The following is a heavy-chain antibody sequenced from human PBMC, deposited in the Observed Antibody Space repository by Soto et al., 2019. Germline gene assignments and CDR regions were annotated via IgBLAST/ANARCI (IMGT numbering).Heavy chain of an antibody. CDR1: GFTFSSYL. CDR2: INVDGTTT. CDR3: ASGRLVGALDY. V-gene: IGHV3-74*01. D-gene: IGHD1-26*01. J-gene: IGHJ4*02. Sequence: GGFLRLSCAASGFTFSSYLMHWVRQAPGKGLVWVSRINVDGTTTTYADSVMGRFTISRDNAKNTLYLQMNSLRAEDTAVYYCASGRLVGALDYWGQGTLVTVSS.